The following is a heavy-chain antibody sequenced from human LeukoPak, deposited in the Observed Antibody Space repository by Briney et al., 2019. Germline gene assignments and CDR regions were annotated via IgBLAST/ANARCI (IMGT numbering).Heavy chain of an antibody. V-gene: IGHV4-34*01. CDR3: ARGLRMSHYVWGSYRNDAFDI. Sequence: SETLSLTCAVYGGSFSGYYWSWVRQPPGKGREWSGEINHRGGTNYNPSLKSRAPISVDTSKNQFSLKLSSVTAADTAVYYCARGLRMSHYVWGSYRNDAFDIWGQGTMVTVSS. CDR2: INHRGGT. CDR1: GGSFSGYY. D-gene: IGHD3-16*02. J-gene: IGHJ3*02.